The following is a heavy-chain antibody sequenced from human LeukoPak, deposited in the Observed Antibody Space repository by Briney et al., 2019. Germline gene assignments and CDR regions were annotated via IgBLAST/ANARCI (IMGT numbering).Heavy chain of an antibody. CDR3: AREGVTIFGVAKGLDAFDI. CDR1: GFTFSSYW. CDR2: IKQDGSEK. V-gene: IGHV3-7*01. Sequence: PGGSLRLSCAASGFTFSSYWMSWVRQAPGKGLEWVANIKQDGSEKYYVDSVKGRFTISRDNSKNTLYLQMNSLRAEDTAVYYCAREGVTIFGVAKGLDAFDIWGQGTMVTVSS. D-gene: IGHD3-3*01. J-gene: IGHJ3*02.